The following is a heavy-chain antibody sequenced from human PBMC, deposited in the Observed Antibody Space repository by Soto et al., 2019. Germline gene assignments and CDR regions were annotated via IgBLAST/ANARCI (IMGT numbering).Heavy chain of an antibody. CDR2: ISAYNGNT. CDR1: GYTFTSYG. D-gene: IGHD3-9*01. J-gene: IGHJ3*02. Sequence: ASVKVSCKASGYTFTSYGISWVRQAPGQGLEWMGWISAYNGNTNYAQKLQGRVTMTTDTSTSTAYMELRSLRSDDTAVYYCARQLLRYFDWSQGGAFDIWCQGTMVTVSS. CDR3: ARQLLRYFDWSQGGAFDI. V-gene: IGHV1-18*01.